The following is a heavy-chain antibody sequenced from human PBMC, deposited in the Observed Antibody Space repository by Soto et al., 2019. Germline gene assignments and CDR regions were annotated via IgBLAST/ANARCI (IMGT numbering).Heavy chain of an antibody. J-gene: IGHJ6*02. V-gene: IGHV4-34*01. CDR3: ARGGNYYYGMDV. CDR1: GGPFSGYY. CDR2: INHSGST. Sequence: KASETLSLTCAVYGGPFSGYYWSWIRQPPGKGLEWIGEINHSGSTNYNPSLKSRVTISVDTSKNQFSLKLSSVTAADTAVYYCARGGNYYYGMDVWGQGTTVTVSS. D-gene: IGHD3-10*01.